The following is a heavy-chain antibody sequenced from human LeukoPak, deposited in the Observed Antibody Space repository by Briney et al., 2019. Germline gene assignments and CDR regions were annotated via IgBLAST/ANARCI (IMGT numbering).Heavy chain of an antibody. V-gene: IGHV3-23*01. D-gene: IGHD2-8*01. CDR1: GFTFSSYA. CDR2: ISGSGGST. Sequence: PGGSLRLSCAASGFTFSSYAMSWVRQAPGKGLEWVSAISGSGGSTYYADSVKGRFTISRDNSKNTLYLQMNSLRAEDMAVYYCARVRSQYGYFDYWGQGTLVTVSS. CDR3: ARVRSQYGYFDY. J-gene: IGHJ4*02.